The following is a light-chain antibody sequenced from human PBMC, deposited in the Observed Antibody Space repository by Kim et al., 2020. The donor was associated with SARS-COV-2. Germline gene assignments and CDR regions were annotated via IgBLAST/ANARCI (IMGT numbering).Light chain of an antibody. J-gene: IGKJ2*01. Sequence: DIQMTQSPSTLSASMGDRVTITCRASQSISNWLAWYQQKPGRAPKLLIYQASTLESGVPSRFSGSGSRTEFTLTISSLQPDDFATYYCQQYNSVLYTFGQGTKLEI. CDR1: QSISNW. V-gene: IGKV1-5*03. CDR3: QQYNSVLYT. CDR2: QAS.